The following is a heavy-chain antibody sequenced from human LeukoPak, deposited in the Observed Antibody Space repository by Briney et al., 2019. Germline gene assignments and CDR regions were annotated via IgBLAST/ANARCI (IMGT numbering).Heavy chain of an antibody. CDR3: ATEGLSDYDIPAGFDY. J-gene: IGHJ4*02. CDR2: IIPIFGTA. CDR1: GGTFSSYA. D-gene: IGHD3-9*01. Sequence: SVKVSCKASGGTFSSYAISWVRQAPGQGLEWMGGIIPIFGTANYAQKFQGRVTITADESTSTAYMELSSLRSEDTAVYYCATEGLSDYDIPAGFDYWGQGTLVTVSS. V-gene: IGHV1-69*01.